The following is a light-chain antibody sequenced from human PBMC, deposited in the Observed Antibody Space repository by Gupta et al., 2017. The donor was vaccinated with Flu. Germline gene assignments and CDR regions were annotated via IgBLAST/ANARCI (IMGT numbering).Light chain of an antibody. Sequence: PSSLSASAGDRVTITCRVSQNISNYLDWYQQKPGKAPELLIYAASTLESGVTSRFSGSGSGTDFTFTISCLQPEDFATYYCQQYYNLPFTFGHGTKVDIK. CDR2: AAS. J-gene: IGKJ3*01. CDR3: QQYYNLPFT. V-gene: IGKV1-33*01. CDR1: QNISNY.